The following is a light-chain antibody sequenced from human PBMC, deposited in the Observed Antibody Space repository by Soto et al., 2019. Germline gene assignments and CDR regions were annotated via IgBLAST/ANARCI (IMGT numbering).Light chain of an antibody. CDR1: QSVSSNF. J-gene: IGKJ3*01. CDR3: QQDGSAPFT. Sequence: EIVLTQSPGTMSVSPGERVTLSCRASQSVSSNFLAWHQQKPGQAPRLLIYGASSRAGGIPDRFRGSGSGPDFTLTIYSLEPEDFAVYYCQQDGSAPFTFGPGTNVDVK. CDR2: GAS. V-gene: IGKV3-20*01.